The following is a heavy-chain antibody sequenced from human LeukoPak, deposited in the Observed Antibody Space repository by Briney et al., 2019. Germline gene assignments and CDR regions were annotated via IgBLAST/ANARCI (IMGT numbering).Heavy chain of an antibody. CDR3: ARGRYYYDSIRGLLNYYYYYMDV. CDR1: GGSISSYY. D-gene: IGHD3-22*01. J-gene: IGHJ6*03. Sequence: SETLSLTCTVSGGSISSYYWSWIRQPPGKGLEWIGYIYYSGSTNHNPSLKSRVTISGDTSKNQFSLKLSSVTAADTAVYYCARGRYYYDSIRGLLNYYYYYMDVWGKGTTVTVSS. CDR2: IYYSGST. V-gene: IGHV4-59*01.